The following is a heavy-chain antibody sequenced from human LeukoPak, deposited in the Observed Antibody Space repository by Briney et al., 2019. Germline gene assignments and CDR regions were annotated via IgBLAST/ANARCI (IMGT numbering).Heavy chain of an antibody. V-gene: IGHV3-20*04. CDR1: GFTFGNYG. Sequence: GGSLRLSCAASGFTFGNYGMSWVRQAPGKGLEWVSGINWNGGSTGYADSVEGRFTIFRDNAKNSQYLQMNSLRVEDTALYYCARAQTYGDSRLLLDYWGQGTLVTVSS. CDR3: ARAQTYGDSRLLLDY. D-gene: IGHD4-17*01. CDR2: INWNGGST. J-gene: IGHJ4*02.